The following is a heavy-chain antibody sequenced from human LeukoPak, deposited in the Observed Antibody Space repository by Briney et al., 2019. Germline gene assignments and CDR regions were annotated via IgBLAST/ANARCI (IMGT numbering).Heavy chain of an antibody. V-gene: IGHV4-4*09. Sequence: SETLSLTCTVSGGSISSYYWSWIRQPPGKGLEWIGYIYTSGSTNYNPSLESRVTISVDTSKNQFSLKLSSVTAADTAVYYCARHSGGYSYGWFSYGYYYMDVWGKGTTVTVSS. CDR1: GGSISSYY. J-gene: IGHJ6*03. CDR2: IYTSGST. CDR3: ARHSGGYSYGWFSYGYYYMDV. D-gene: IGHD5-18*01.